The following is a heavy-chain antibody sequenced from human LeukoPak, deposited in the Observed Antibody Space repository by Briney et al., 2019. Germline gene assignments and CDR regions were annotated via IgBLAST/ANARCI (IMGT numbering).Heavy chain of an antibody. J-gene: IGHJ4*02. Sequence: GGSLRLSCAASGFTFSSYAMSWVRQAPGKGLEWVSGLSGSGDDTDYADSVKGRFTIPRDNSKNTVYLQMNSLRAEDTAVYYCAVQRGGGGYNTFDYWGQGTLVTVSS. CDR3: AVQRGGGGYNTFDY. V-gene: IGHV3-23*01. CDR1: GFTFSSYA. D-gene: IGHD5-24*01. CDR2: LSGSGDDT.